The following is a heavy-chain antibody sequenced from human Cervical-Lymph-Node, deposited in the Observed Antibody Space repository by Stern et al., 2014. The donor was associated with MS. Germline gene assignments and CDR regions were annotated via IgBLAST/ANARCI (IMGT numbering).Heavy chain of an antibody. V-gene: IGHV3-53*01. D-gene: IGHD3-22*01. CDR1: GFTVSSNY. CDR2: IYSGGST. Sequence: EVQLVESGGGLIQPGGSLRLSCAASGFTVSSNYMSWVRQAPGKGLEWVSVIYSGGSTYYADPVKGRFTISRDNSKNTLYLQMNSLRAEDTAVYYCARGFAGYYYDSHHDAFDIWGQGTMVTVSS. J-gene: IGHJ3*02. CDR3: ARGFAGYYYDSHHDAFDI.